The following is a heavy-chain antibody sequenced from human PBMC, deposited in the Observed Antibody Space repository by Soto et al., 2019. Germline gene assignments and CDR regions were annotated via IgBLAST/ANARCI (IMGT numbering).Heavy chain of an antibody. D-gene: IGHD2-15*01. CDR1: GDSISTVDYF. CDR3: ARGRYCLTGRCFPNWFDP. V-gene: IGHV4-30-4*01. J-gene: IGHJ5*02. Sequence: SETLSLTCSVSGDSISTVDYFWAWIRQPPGQALEYIGYIYKSTTTYYNPSFESRVAISLDTSKSQFSLTVTSVTAADTAVYFCARGRYCLTGRCFPNWFDPWGQGTLVTVSS. CDR2: IYKSTTT.